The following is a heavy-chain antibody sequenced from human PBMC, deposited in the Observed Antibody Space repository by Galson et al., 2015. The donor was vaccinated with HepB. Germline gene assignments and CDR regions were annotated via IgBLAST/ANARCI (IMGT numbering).Heavy chain of an antibody. V-gene: IGHV3-15*01. CDR2: IKNNAHGEIR. D-gene: IGHD5-24*01. J-gene: IGHJ4*02. CDR3: APGEDGHSN. CDR1: GFIFTDAW. Sequence: SLRLSCAASGFIFTDAWMNWVRQAPGKGLEWVGRIKNNAHGEIRDSAAIVKGRFTASRDVSKTTLYLQLNSLTTDDTAVYYCAPGEDGHSNWGRGTLVTVSS.